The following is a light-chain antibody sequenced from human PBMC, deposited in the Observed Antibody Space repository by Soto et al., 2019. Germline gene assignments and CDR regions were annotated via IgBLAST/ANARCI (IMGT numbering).Light chain of an antibody. CDR1: QSVSSY. Sequence: EIVLTPAPATLSLSPGERATLSCRASQSVSSYLAWYQQKHGQAPRLLIYDASNRATGIPARFSGSGSGTDFTLTISILAPEDVAVYYCQRRSNGHPYSFGQGTKLEIK. CDR3: QRRSNGHPYS. J-gene: IGKJ2*03. V-gene: IGKV3-11*01. CDR2: DAS.